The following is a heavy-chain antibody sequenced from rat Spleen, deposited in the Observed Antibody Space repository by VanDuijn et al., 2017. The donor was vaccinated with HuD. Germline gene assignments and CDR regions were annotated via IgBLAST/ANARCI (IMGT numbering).Heavy chain of an antibody. CDR2: ISYGDRSGHSST. V-gene: IGHV5-29*01. CDR1: GFTFSDYG. J-gene: IGHJ2*01. CDR3: ARRHYGYTDYFDY. D-gene: IGHD1-9*01. Sequence: EVQLVESGGGLVQPGRSLKLSCAASGFTFSDYGMAWVRQAPTKGLEWVATISYGDRSGHSSTYYRDSVKGRFTISRDNAKSTLSLQMDSLRSEDKATYYCARRHYGYTDYFDYWGQGVMVTVSS.